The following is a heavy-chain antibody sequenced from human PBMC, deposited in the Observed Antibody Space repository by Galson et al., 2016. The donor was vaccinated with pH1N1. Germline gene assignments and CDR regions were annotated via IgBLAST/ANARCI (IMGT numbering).Heavy chain of an antibody. Sequence: SVKVSCKASGYTFTRYYFHRVRQAPGQGLEWLGIIDPGSGGTNYNQKFQGRVTMTSDTSTNTVYVELSTLISEDTAMYYCVGSKGGALDVRGQGTKVIVAS. D-gene: IGHD4-11*01. CDR1: GYTFTRYY. CDR2: IDPGSGGT. J-gene: IGHJ3*01. CDR3: VGSKGGALDV. V-gene: IGHV1-46*01.